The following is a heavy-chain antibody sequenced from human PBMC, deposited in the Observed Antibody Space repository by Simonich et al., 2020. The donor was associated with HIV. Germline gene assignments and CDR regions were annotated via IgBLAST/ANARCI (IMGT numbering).Heavy chain of an antibody. CDR1: GGSFSGYY. D-gene: IGHD3-3*01. CDR3: ARRDRELILYFDY. CDR2: INHIGIT. V-gene: IGHV4-34*01. Sequence: QVQLQQWGAGLLKPSETLSLTCAVYGGSFSGYYWSWIRQPPGKGLGWIGEINHIGITNYKSSLNSRATISVDKSKNQFSLKLSSVTAADTAIYYCARRDRELILYFDYWGQGNLVTVSS. J-gene: IGHJ4*02.